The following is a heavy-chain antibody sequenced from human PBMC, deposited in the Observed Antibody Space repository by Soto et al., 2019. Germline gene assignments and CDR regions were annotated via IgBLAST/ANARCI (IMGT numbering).Heavy chain of an antibody. CDR3: ARVRMVATSVCFDY. CDR1: GGSISSYY. CDR2: IYYSGST. Sequence: SETLSLTCTVSGGSISSYYWSWIRQPPGKGLEWIGYIYYSGSTNYNPSLKSRVTISVDTSKNQFSLKLSSVTAADTAVYYCARVRMVATSVCFDYWGQGTLVTVSS. V-gene: IGHV4-59*01. D-gene: IGHD5-12*01. J-gene: IGHJ4*02.